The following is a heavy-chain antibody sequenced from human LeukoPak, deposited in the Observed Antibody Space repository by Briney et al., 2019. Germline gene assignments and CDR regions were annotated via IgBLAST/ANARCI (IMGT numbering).Heavy chain of an antibody. CDR3: ARDSSGFN. D-gene: IGHD6-19*01. CDR2: ISYDGSNK. CDR1: GFTFSSYA. V-gene: IGHV3-30*04. Sequence: GRSLRLSCAASGFTFSSYAMHWVRQAPGKGLEWVAVISYDGSNKYYADSVKGRFTISRDNSKNTLYLQMNSLRAEDTAVYYCARDSSGFNWGQGTLVTVSS. J-gene: IGHJ4*02.